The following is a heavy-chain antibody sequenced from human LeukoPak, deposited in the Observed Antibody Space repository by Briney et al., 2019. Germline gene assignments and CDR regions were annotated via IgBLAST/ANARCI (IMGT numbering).Heavy chain of an antibody. CDR1: GGPFSGYY. D-gene: IGHD2-15*01. CDR2: INHSGST. V-gene: IGHV4-34*01. Sequence: SETLSLTCAVYGGPFSGYYWSWIRQPPGKGLEWIGEINHSGSTNYNPSLKSRVTISVDTSKNQFSLKLSSVTAADTAVYYCAREASRYCSGGSCYSKVRYFDYWGQGTLVTVSS. J-gene: IGHJ4*02. CDR3: AREASRYCSGGSCYSKVRYFDY.